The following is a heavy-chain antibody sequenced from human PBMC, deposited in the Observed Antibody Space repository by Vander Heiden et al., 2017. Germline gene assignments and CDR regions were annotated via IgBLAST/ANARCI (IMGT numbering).Heavy chain of an antibody. D-gene: IGHD5-12*01. CDR2: LYNGGST. CDR3: ARHQGGYDR. CDR1: GGSVSSSSYY. Sequence: QLQGQESGPGRVKPSETLSLTCTVSGGSVSSSSYYWGWVRQPPGKGLEWIGSLYNGGSTYYNPSLKSRVTISVDTSKNQFSLNLSSVTAADTAVYYCARHQGGYDRWGQGTLVTVSS. J-gene: IGHJ4*02. V-gene: IGHV4-39*01.